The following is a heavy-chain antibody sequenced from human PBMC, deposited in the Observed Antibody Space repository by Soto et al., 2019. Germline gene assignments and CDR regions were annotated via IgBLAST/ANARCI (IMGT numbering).Heavy chain of an antibody. CDR1: GFTFSSYG. D-gene: IGHD5-12*01. V-gene: IGHV3-33*01. Sequence: GGSLRLSCAASGFTFSSYGMHWVRQAPGKGLEWVAVIWYDGSNKYYADSVKGRFTISRDNSKNTLYLQMNSLRAEDTAVYYCAREDSGYDIYYYGMDVWGQGTTVTVSS. CDR2: IWYDGSNK. J-gene: IGHJ6*02. CDR3: AREDSGYDIYYYGMDV.